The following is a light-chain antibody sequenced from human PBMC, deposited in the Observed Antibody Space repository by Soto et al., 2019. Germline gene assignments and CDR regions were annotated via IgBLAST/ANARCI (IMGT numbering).Light chain of an antibody. CDR2: DAS. V-gene: IGKV3-11*01. Sequence: EIVLTQSPATLSLSPGERATLSCRASQSVSSYLAWYQQKPGQAPRLLIYDASNRATGIPARFSGSGSGTDFTLTISSLEPEYFAVYYCQPRSNWRPITFGQGTRLEIK. J-gene: IGKJ5*01. CDR1: QSVSSY. CDR3: QPRSNWRPIT.